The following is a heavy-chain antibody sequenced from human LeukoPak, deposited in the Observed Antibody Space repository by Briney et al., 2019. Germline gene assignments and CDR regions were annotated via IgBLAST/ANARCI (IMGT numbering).Heavy chain of an antibody. CDR3: AKGVSSSWSNDAFDI. CDR1: GFTFSRHD. J-gene: IGHJ3*02. CDR2: ISYDGSIK. V-gene: IGHV3-30*18. D-gene: IGHD6-13*01. Sequence: SLRLSCVASGFTFSRHDMNWVRQAPGKGLEWGAVISYDGSIKYYADSVKGRFTSSRDNSKNTLYLQMNSLRTEDTAVYYCAKGVSSSWSNDAFDIWGQGTMVTVSS.